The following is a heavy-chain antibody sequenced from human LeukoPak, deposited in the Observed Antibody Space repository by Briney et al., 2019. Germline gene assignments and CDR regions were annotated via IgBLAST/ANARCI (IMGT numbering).Heavy chain of an antibody. Sequence: PGRSLRLSCAASGFTFSTYAMHWVRQAPGKGLEWVAVISYDGTYKDYADSVRGRFTISRDRSKNTLYLQINSLRPEDTAVYYCARDPVGSGWYRWFDPWGQGTLVTVSS. D-gene: IGHD6-19*01. CDR3: ARDPVGSGWYRWFDP. J-gene: IGHJ5*02. CDR1: GFTFSTYA. V-gene: IGHV3-30*04. CDR2: ISYDGTYK.